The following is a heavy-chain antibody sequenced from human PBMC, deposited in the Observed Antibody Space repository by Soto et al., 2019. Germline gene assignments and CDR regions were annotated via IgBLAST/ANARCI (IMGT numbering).Heavy chain of an antibody. CDR1: GGSISSSSYY. D-gene: IGHD3-3*01. J-gene: IGHJ5*02. V-gene: IGHV4-39*02. CDR2: IYYSGST. Sequence: SETLSLTCTVSGGSISSSSYYWGWIRQPPGKGLEWIGSIYYSGSTYYNPSLKSRVTISVATSKNQFSLKLSSVTAADTAVYYCARDIGFYYEWNWFDPWGQGTLVTVSS. CDR3: ARDIGFYYEWNWFDP.